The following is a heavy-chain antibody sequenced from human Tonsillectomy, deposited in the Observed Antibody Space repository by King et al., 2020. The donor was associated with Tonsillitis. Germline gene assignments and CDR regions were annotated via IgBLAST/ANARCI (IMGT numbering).Heavy chain of an antibody. Sequence: VQLVVSGGGLVQPGGSLRLSCAASGFTFSAYWMTWVRQAPGKGLEWVANIKQDGSEKYYVDSVKGRFTISGDNAKNPLSLQMNSLRDEETAVYYCAGHNSATYYYGSGSPFYYYGMDVWGQGTTVTVSS. V-gene: IGHV3-7*01. CDR2: IKQDGSEK. CDR1: GFTFSAYW. CDR3: AGHNSATYYYGSGSPFYYYGMDV. J-gene: IGHJ6*02. D-gene: IGHD3-10*01.